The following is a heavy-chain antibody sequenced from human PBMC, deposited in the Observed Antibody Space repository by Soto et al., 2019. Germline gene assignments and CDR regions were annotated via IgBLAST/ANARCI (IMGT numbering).Heavy chain of an antibody. CDR2: IIPIFGTT. CDR1: GGTFSSYA. J-gene: IGHJ6*02. V-gene: IGHV1-69*12. Sequence: QVQLVQSGAEVKKPGSSVKVSCKASGGTFSSYAIDWVRQAPGQGLEWMGGIIPIFGTTNYAQKLQGRVKLTADESTRDADTELSTLRSEGTAVYYCARVTVTGSVSNYYYYGMDVWGQGTTVTVSS. D-gene: IGHD6-19*01. CDR3: ARVTVTGSVSNYYYYGMDV.